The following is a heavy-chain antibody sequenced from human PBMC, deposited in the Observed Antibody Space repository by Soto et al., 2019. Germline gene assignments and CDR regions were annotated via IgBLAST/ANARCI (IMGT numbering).Heavy chain of an antibody. CDR2: LRQDGGVK. CDR3: ARKGLGDY. Sequence: EVQLVEAGGGLVQPGGSLRLSCVVSGFTFSDYWMSWVRQAPGKGLEWVANLRQDGGVKYYLDSVKGRFTITRDNAKNSLYLQMDGLSAEDTAVYYCARKGLGDYWGQGTLVTVSS. J-gene: IGHJ4*02. CDR1: GFTFSDYW. V-gene: IGHV3-7*01.